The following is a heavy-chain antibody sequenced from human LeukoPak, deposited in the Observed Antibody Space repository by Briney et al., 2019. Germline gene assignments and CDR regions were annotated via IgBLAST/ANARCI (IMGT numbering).Heavy chain of an antibody. CDR2: IKRKTDGEST. CDR3: TTYNSGGSSH. Sequence: PGGSLRLSCAASGFTFSNAWMHWVRQAPGKGLEWVGRIKRKTDGESTDYAAPAKGRFTVSRDDSKNTLYLQMNSLKTEDTAMYYCTTYNSGGSSHWGQGTLVTVSS. V-gene: IGHV3-15*01. CDR1: GFTFSNAW. J-gene: IGHJ4*02. D-gene: IGHD5-24*01.